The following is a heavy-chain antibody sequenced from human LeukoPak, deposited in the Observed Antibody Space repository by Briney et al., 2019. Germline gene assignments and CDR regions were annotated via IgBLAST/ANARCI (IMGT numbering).Heavy chain of an antibody. Sequence: ASVKVSCKASGYTFTGYYMHWVRQAPGQRLEWMGRINPNSGGTNYAQKFQGRVTMTRDTSISTAYMELSRLRSDDTAVYYCATPERGYSGYDFGSWGQGTLVTVSS. CDR1: GYTFTGYY. J-gene: IGHJ4*02. CDR2: INPNSGGT. V-gene: IGHV1-2*06. D-gene: IGHD5-12*01. CDR3: ATPERGYSGYDFGS.